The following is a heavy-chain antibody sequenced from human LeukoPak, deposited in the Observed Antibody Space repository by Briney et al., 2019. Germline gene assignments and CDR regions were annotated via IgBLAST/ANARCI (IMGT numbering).Heavy chain of an antibody. CDR3: AREDIVVVVAGTRGYYYYYYMDV. CDR2: IYYSGST. Sequence: SETLSLTCTVSGGSVSSGSYYWSWIRQPPGKGLEWIGYIYYSGSTNYNPSLKSRVTISVDTSKNQFSLKLSSVTAADTAVYYCAREDIVVVVAGTRGYYYYYYMDVWGKGTTVTASS. J-gene: IGHJ6*03. CDR1: GGSVSSGSYY. D-gene: IGHD2-15*01. V-gene: IGHV4-61*01.